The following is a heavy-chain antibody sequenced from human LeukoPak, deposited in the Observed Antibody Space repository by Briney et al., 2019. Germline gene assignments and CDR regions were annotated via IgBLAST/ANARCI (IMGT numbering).Heavy chain of an antibody. CDR3: AREYPKGGSYRFDP. V-gene: IGHV4-34*01. Sequence: PSETLSLTCAVYGGSFSGYYWSWLRQPPGKGLEWIGEINHSGSTNYNPSLKSRVTISVDTPKNQSSLKLSSVTAADTAVYYCAREYPKGGSYRFDPWGQGTLVTVSS. CDR2: INHSGST. J-gene: IGHJ5*02. D-gene: IGHD1-26*01. CDR1: GGSFSGYY.